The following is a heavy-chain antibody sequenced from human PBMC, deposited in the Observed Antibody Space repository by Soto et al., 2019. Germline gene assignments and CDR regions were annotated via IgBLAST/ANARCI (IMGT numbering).Heavy chain of an antibody. CDR1: GGTFSSYA. Sequence: QVQLVQSGAEVKKPGSSVKVSCKASGGTFSSYAISWVRQAPGQGLEWMGGILPICGTATYAQKFQGRVTITADESTSTAYMELSSLRSEDTAVYYCAREEWRYYSGSGSYYPNWFDPWGQGTLVTVSS. J-gene: IGHJ5*02. CDR2: ILPICGTA. D-gene: IGHD3-10*01. CDR3: AREEWRYYSGSGSYYPNWFDP. V-gene: IGHV1-69*01.